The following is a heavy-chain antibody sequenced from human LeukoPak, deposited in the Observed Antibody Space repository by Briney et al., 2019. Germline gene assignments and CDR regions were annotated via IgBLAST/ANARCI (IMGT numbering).Heavy chain of an antibody. CDR1: GFTFSYAW. CDR2: ISSSSNYI. D-gene: IGHD4-17*01. V-gene: IGHV3-21*01. Sequence: GGSLRLSCAVSGFTFSYAWMSWVRQAPGKGLEWISSISSSSNYIFYADSVQGRFTITRDNANNSLYLQMNSLRAEDTAVYYSARDSHCGDYEFDCWGQGTLVTVSS. J-gene: IGHJ4*02. CDR3: ARDSHCGDYEFDC.